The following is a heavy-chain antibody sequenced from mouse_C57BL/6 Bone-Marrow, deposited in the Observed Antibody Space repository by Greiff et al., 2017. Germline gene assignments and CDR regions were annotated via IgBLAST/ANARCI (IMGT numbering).Heavy chain of an antibody. V-gene: IGHV2-9-1*01. D-gene: IGHD1-1*01. J-gene: IGHJ2*01. Sequence: VQLQESGPGLVAPSQSLSITCTVSGFSLTSYAISWVRQPPGKGLEWLGVIWTGGGTTYNSALKSRLSISKDNPKSQVFLKMNSLQTDDTAGYYCARKDYGSSYGYFDYWGQGTTLTVSS. CDR1: GFSLTSYA. CDR2: IWTGGGT. CDR3: ARKDYGSSYGYFDY.